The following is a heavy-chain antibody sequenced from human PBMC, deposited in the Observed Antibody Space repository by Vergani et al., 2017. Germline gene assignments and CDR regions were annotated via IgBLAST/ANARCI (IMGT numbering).Heavy chain of an antibody. J-gene: IGHJ4*02. CDR1: GYSISSGYY. Sequence: QVQLQESGPGLVKPSETLSLTCAVSGYSISSGYYWGWIRQPPGKGLEWIGEINHSGSTNYNPSLKSRVTISVDTSKNQFSLKLSSVTAADTAVYYCARVRRGYSYGAFDYWGQGTLVTVSS. D-gene: IGHD5-18*01. V-gene: IGHV4-38-2*01. CDR2: INHSGST. CDR3: ARVRRGYSYGAFDY.